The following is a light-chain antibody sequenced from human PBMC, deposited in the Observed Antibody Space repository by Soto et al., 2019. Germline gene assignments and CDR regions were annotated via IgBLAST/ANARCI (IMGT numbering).Light chain of an antibody. V-gene: IGKV1-5*03. CDR3: QQYNRFWT. Sequence: DIQMTQSPSTLSGSVGDRVTITCRASQTISSWLAWYQQKPGKAPKLLIYKASTLKSGVPSRFSGSGSGTEFTLTISSLQPEDFATYYCQQYNRFWTFGQGTKVDIK. J-gene: IGKJ1*01. CDR2: KAS. CDR1: QTISSW.